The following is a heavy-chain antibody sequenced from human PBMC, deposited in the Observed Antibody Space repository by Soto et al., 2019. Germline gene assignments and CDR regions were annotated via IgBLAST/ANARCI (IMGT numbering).Heavy chain of an antibody. CDR1: GFTFNTYG. D-gene: IGHD3-3*01. J-gene: IGHJ1*01. CDR2: IWYDGSNK. V-gene: IGHV3-33*01. CDR3: ARDWTSHDFRSGYLSH. Sequence: QVLLVESGGGVVQPGRSLRLSCAASGFTFNTYGMHWVRQAPGKGLEWVALIWYDGSNKYYADSVKGRFTISRDNSKNTLYVQIDGPRAVETAVYFFARDWTSHDFRSGYLSHWGKGTLVTVSS.